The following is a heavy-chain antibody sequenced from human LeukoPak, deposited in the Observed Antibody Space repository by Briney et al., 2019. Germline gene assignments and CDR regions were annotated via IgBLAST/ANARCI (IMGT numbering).Heavy chain of an antibody. CDR2: IRYDGSNK. CDR3: AKGSEYSSSVFDY. Sequence: GRSLRLSCAASGFTFSSYGMHWVRQAPGKGLQWVAVIRYDGSNKYYADTVKGRFTISRDNSKNTLYLHMNSLRAEDTAVYYCAKGSEYSSSVFDYWGQGTLVTVSS. D-gene: IGHD6-6*01. J-gene: IGHJ4*02. CDR1: GFTFSSYG. V-gene: IGHV3-33*06.